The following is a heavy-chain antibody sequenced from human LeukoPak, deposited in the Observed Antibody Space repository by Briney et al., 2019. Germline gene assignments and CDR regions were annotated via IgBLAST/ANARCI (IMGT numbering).Heavy chain of an antibody. D-gene: IGHD6-13*01. CDR2: IYNDGST. J-gene: IGHJ3*02. V-gene: IGHV3-53*01. CDR3: ARGRNSFGIASSSWSHDVFDI. Sequence: PGGSLRLSCAASGFTVSNNYMSWVRQAPGKGLEWLSVIYNDGSTYYVDSVKGRFTISRDNSENTLYLQMNSLRVEDTAVYYCARGRNSFGIASSSWSHDVFDIWGQGTMVTVSS. CDR1: GFTVSNNY.